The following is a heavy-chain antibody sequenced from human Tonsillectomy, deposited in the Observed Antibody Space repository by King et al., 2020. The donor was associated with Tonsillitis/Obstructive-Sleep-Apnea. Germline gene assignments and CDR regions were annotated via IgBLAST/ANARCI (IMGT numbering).Heavy chain of an antibody. CDR1: GFTFDDYA. Sequence: VQLVESGGGLVQPGRSLRLSCAASGFTFDDYAMHWVRQAPGKGLEWVSGISWNSGSIGYADSVKGRFTISRDNAKNSLYLQMNSLRTEDTALYYCAKVDSPNTFYYYMDVGGKGTTVTVSS. CDR3: AKVDSPNTFYYYMDV. CDR2: ISWNSGSI. V-gene: IGHV3-9*01. D-gene: IGHD3-16*01. J-gene: IGHJ6*03.